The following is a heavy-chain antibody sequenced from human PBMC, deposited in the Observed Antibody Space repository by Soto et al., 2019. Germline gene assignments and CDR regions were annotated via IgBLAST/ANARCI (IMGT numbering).Heavy chain of an antibody. V-gene: IGHV1-69*01. CDR3: ARVGIGYYYGSGDY. J-gene: IGHJ4*02. Sequence: QVHLVQSWAEVQKPGSSVKVSCKAAGVNFNNYAITWVRQAPGQGLEWMGVFNPIFGTANYAQKFQGRVTITADESTTTAYMELSSLRSEYTAVYYCARVGIGYYYGSGDYWGQGTLATASS. CDR2: FNPIFGTA. CDR1: GVNFNNYA. D-gene: IGHD3-10*01.